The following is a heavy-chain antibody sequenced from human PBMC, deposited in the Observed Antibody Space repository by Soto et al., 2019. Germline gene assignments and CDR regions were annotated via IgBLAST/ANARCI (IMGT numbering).Heavy chain of an antibody. CDR1: GFTFSSYD. Sequence: GGSLRLSCAASGFTFSSYDMSWVRQAPGKGLEWVSAVTGSGGSTYYADSVKGRFTTSRDNSKNTLYLQMNGLRAEDTAVYYCAKNPMAPLSWFDYWAPGTLVTGSS. V-gene: IGHV3-23*01. CDR2: VTGSGGST. D-gene: IGHD6-13*01. CDR3: AKNPMAPLSWFDY. J-gene: IGHJ4*02.